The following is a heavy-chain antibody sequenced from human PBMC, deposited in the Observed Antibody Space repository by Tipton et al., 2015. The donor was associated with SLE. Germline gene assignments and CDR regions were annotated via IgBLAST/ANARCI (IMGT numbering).Heavy chain of an antibody. Sequence: QLVQSGSELKRPGASVKVSCKASGYTFSRHAMYWVRQAPGQGLECMGWINTNTGNPTYAQGFTGRFVFSLDTSVSTTYLQISSLKAEDTAIYYCATGVDITHPFDGMDVWGQGTTVTVSS. V-gene: IGHV7-4-1*02. J-gene: IGHJ6*02. CDR1: GYTFSRHA. D-gene: IGHD3-3*01. CDR3: ATGVDITHPFDGMDV. CDR2: INTNTGNP.